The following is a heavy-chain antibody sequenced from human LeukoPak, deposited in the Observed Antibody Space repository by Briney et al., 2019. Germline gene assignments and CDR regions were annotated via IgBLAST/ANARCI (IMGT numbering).Heavy chain of an antibody. CDR1: GFTFSSYG. CDR3: AKDQREIVVVVAATPNWFDP. V-gene: IGHV3-30*18. Sequence: HSGRSLRLSCAASGFTFSSYGMHWVRQAPGKGLEWVAVISYDGSNKYYADSVKGRFTISRDNSKNTLYLQMNSLRAEDTAVYDRAKDQREIVVVVAATPNWFDPWGQGTLVTVSS. CDR2: ISYDGSNK. J-gene: IGHJ5*02. D-gene: IGHD2-15*01.